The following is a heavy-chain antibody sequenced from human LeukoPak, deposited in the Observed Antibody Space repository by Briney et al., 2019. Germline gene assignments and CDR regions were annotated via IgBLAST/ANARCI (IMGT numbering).Heavy chain of an antibody. V-gene: IGHV1-24*01. Sequence: ASVTVSCKVSGYTLTELSMHWVRQAPGKGLEWMGGFDPEDGETIYAQNFQGRVTMTEDTSTDTAYMELSSLSSEDTAVYYCATDISDNNDGFDIWGQGTMVTVSS. CDR1: GYTLTELS. CDR2: FDPEDGET. D-gene: IGHD2/OR15-2a*01. CDR3: ATDISDNNDGFDI. J-gene: IGHJ3*02.